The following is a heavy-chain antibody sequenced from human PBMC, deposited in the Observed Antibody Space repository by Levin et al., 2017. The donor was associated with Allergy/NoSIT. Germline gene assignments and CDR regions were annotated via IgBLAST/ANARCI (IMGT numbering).Heavy chain of an antibody. CDR1: GGSMRIGAYY. J-gene: IGHJ4*02. V-gene: IGHV4-31*03. Sequence: PSETLSLTCTVSGGSMRIGAYYWSWVRQLPGKGLEWIGYIYHSGNTYYNPSLRSRVTISVDTSKKQFSLRLSAVTAADTAGYYCARGGIQLWFDYWGQGTLVTVSS. D-gene: IGHD5-18*01. CDR2: IYHSGNT. CDR3: ARGGIQLWFDY.